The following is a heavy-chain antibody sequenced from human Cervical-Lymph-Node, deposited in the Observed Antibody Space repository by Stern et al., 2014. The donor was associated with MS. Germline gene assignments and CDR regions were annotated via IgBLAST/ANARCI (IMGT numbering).Heavy chain of an antibody. CDR2: IYWDDDK. CDR1: GLSLSTAGVS. J-gene: IGHJ4*02. Sequence: ESGPTLVKPTQTLTLTCTLSGLSLSTAGVSVGWIRQPPGKALEWLALIYWDDDKRYSPSLKNRLTITKDTSKNQVVLTMTSLDPVDTATYYCIHRQELPNVRGVIRDYWGQGTLVTVSS. D-gene: IGHD3-10*01. CDR3: IHRQELPNVRGVIRDY. V-gene: IGHV2-5*02.